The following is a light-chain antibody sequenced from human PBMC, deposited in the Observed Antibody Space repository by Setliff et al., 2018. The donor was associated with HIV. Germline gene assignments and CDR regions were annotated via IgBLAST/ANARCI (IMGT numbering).Light chain of an antibody. CDR3: GSYTTTNSFV. V-gene: IGLV2-14*01. CDR1: SSDVGSSKF. CDR2: EVS. Sequence: QSVLARPASVSGSPGQSITISCTGTSSDVGSSKFVSWYQQHPGKAPKLLIYEVSNRPSGVSDRFTGSKSANTASLTISGLQAEDEADYYCGSYTTTNSFVFGTGTRSPS. J-gene: IGLJ1*01.